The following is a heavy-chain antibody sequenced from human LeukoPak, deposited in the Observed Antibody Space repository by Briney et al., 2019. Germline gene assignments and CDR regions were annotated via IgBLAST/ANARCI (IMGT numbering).Heavy chain of an antibody. CDR2: ISYDGSNK. D-gene: IGHD2-2*01. V-gene: IGHV3-30*18. Sequence: PGGSLRLSCAASRFTFNGYGMHWVRQAPGKGLEWVADISYDGSNKYYAGSVKGRFTISRDNSKNTLHLQMNSLRGEDTAVYYCAKGYCSSTSCYPIDPWGQGTLVTVSS. CDR1: RFTFNGYG. J-gene: IGHJ5*02. CDR3: AKGYCSSTSCYPIDP.